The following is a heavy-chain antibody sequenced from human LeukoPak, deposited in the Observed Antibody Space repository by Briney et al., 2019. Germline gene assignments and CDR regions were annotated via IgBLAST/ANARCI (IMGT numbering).Heavy chain of an antibody. Sequence: GGSLRLSCAASGFTFSSYWMGWVRQAPGTGLEWVSYISSSGTTTLYADSVKGRFSFSRDNAENSLYLHMNSLREEDTAVYYCVRECFDGNCYDAFDIWGQGTMVTVSS. CDR2: ISSSGTTT. CDR1: GFTFSSYW. J-gene: IGHJ3*02. CDR3: VRECFDGNCYDAFDI. V-gene: IGHV3-48*02. D-gene: IGHD2-15*01.